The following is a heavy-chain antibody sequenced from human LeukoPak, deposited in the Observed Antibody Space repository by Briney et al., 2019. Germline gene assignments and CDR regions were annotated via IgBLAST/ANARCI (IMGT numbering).Heavy chain of an antibody. CDR2: IGTAGDT. J-gene: IGHJ3*02. V-gene: IGHV3-13*01. CDR1: GFTFSSYD. D-gene: IGHD3-9*01. CDR3: ARSYYDILTGYKYDAFDI. Sequence: GGSLRLSCAASGFTFSSYDMHWVRQATGKGLEWVSAIGTAGDTYYPGSVKGRFTISRENAKNSLYLQMNSLRGGDTAVYYCARSYYDILTGYKYDAFDIWGQGTMVTVSS.